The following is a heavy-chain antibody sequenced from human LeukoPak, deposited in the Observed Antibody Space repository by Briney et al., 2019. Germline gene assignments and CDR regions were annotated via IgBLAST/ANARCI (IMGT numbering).Heavy chain of an antibody. D-gene: IGHD3-10*01. J-gene: IGHJ3*02. CDR3: AKAYYGSGSYWGAFDI. V-gene: IGHV3-23*01. Sequence: GGSLRLSCAASGFTFSSYGMSWVRQAPGKGLEWVSAISGSGGSTYYADSVKGRFTISRDNSKNTLYLQMNSLRAEDTAVYYCAKAYYGSGSYWGAFDIWGQGTMVTVSS. CDR2: ISGSGGST. CDR1: GFTFSSYG.